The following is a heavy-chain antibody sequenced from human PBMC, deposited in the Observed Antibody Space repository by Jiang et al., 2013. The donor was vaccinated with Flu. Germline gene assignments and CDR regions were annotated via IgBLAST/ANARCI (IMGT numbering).Heavy chain of an antibody. CDR3: VRHGGYYFEY. V-gene: IGHV4-4*02. J-gene: IGHJ4*02. CDR2: THDSGST. D-gene: IGHD3-22*01. Sequence: GPGLVKPSGTLSLTCGVSGVSISGWWSWVRQPPGKGLEWIGETHDSGSTNFNPSLKSRVTISVDRSKNQFSLNLRSVIAADTAVYHCVRHGGYYFEYWGQGTLVTVSS. CDR1: GVSISGW.